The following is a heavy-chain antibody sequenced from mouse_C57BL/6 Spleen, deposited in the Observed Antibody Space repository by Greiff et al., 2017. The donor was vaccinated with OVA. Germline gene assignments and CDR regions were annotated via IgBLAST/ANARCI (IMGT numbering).Heavy chain of an antibody. CDR3: VREAGSRGVGYFDY. V-gene: IGHV10-3*01. D-gene: IGHD1-1*01. J-gene: IGHJ2*01. CDR1: GFTFNTYA. CDR2: IRSKSSNYAT. Sequence: GGGLVQPKGSLKLSCAASGFTFNTYAMHWVRQAPGKGLEWVARIRSKSSNYATYYADSVKDRFTISRDDSQSMLYLQMNNLKTEDTAMYYGVREAGSRGVGYFDYWGQGTTLTVSS.